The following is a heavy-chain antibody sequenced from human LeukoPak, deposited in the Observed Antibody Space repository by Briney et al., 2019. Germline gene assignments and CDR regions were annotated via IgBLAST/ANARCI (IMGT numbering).Heavy chain of an antibody. CDR2: ICYNGNT. J-gene: IGHJ4*02. V-gene: IGHV4-39*01. Sequence: SETLSLTCTVSGGSISSSSYYWGWLRQPPGKGLEWIGSICYNGNTYYNPSLKSRVTISVDTSKNQFSLKLSSMTAADTAVYYCARTPRDGYNSPYFDYWGQGTLVTVSS. CDR1: GGSISSSSYY. CDR3: ARTPRDGYNSPYFDY. D-gene: IGHD5-24*01.